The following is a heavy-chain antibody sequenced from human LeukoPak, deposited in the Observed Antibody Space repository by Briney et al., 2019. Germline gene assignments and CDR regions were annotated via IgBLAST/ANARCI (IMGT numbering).Heavy chain of an antibody. CDR1: GGSFSGYY. V-gene: IGHV4-34*01. CDR2: INHSGST. Sequence: NPSETLSLTCAVYGGSFSGYYWSWIRQPPGKGLEWIGEINHSGSTNYNPSLKSRVTISVDTSKNQFSPKLSSVTAADTAVYYCARTISCSSTSCYWYYYYYMDVWGKGTTVTVSS. CDR3: ARTISCSSTSCYWYYYYYMDV. D-gene: IGHD2-2*01. J-gene: IGHJ6*03.